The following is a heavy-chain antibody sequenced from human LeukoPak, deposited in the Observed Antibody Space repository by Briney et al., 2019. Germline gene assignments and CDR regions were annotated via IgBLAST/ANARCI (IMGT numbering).Heavy chain of an antibody. Sequence: GESLKISCKGSGYSFTSYWIGWVRQMPGKGLEWMGIIYPGDSDTRYSPSFQGQVTISADKSISTAYLQWSSLKASDTAMYYCARTGLELRVPYYYYMDVRGKGTTVTVSS. CDR1: GYSFTSYW. CDR3: ARTGLELRVPYYYYMDV. D-gene: IGHD1-7*01. J-gene: IGHJ6*03. CDR2: IYPGDSDT. V-gene: IGHV5-51*01.